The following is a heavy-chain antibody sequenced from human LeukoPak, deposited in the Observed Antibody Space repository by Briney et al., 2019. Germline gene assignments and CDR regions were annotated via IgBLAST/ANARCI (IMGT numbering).Heavy chain of an antibody. D-gene: IGHD3-22*01. CDR1: GFTFSYYW. V-gene: IGHV3-23*01. CDR2: ITGSGGTT. CDR3: ARDLGQYYDTSDNWFDP. Sequence: GGSLRLSCTASGFTFSYYWMHWVRQAPGKGLEWISAITGSGGTTYYADSVEGRFTISRDNSKNTLNLQMNSLRAEDTAVYYCARDLGQYYDTSDNWFDPWGQGTLVTVSS. J-gene: IGHJ5*02.